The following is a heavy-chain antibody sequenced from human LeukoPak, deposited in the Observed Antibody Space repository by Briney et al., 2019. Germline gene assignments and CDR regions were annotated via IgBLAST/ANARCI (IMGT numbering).Heavy chain of an antibody. CDR1: GFTFSSYW. J-gene: IGHJ3*02. Sequence: GGSLRLSCAASGFTFSSYWMNWVRQAPGKGLEWVSSISSSSNYIYYADSVKGRFTISRDNAKNSLYLQMNSLRAEDTDVYYCARDVGASAPDAFDIWGQGTMVTVSS. CDR2: ISSSSNYI. V-gene: IGHV3-21*01. CDR3: ARDVGASAPDAFDI. D-gene: IGHD1-26*01.